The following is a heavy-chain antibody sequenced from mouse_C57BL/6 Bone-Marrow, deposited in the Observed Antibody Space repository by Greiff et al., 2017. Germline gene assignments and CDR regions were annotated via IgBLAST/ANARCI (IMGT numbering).Heavy chain of an antibody. CDR1: GYTFTSYW. Sequence: QVQLQQSGAELVMPGASVKLSCKASGYTFTSYWMHWVKQRPGQGLEWIGEIDPSDSNTNYNQKFKGKSTLTVDQSSSTAYMQLRSLTYEDSAVYYCAREGFITTVPFAYWGQGTLVTVSA. D-gene: IGHD1-1*01. CDR3: AREGFITTVPFAY. CDR2: IDPSDSNT. J-gene: IGHJ3*01. V-gene: IGHV1-69*01.